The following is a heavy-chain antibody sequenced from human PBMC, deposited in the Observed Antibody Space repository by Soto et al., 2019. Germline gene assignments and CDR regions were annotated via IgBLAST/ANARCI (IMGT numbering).Heavy chain of an antibody. CDR3: AKVSHHDILTGYSYFDY. CDR1: GFTFNTYA. V-gene: IGHV3-23*01. Sequence: PGGSLRLSCAASGFTFNTYAMSWVRQAPGKGLEWVSAISGSGGSTYYADSVKGRFTISRDNSKNTLYLQMNSLRAEDTAVYYCAKVSHHDILTGYSYFDYWGQGTLVTVSS. CDR2: ISGSGGST. D-gene: IGHD3-9*01. J-gene: IGHJ4*02.